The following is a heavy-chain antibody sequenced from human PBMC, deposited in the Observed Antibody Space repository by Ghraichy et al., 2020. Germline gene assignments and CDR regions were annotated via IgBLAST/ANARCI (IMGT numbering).Heavy chain of an antibody. Sequence: GEYLNISCAASGFTFSSYWMHWVRQGPGKGLVWVSRINSDESSTTYADSVKGRFTISRDNAKNTLYLQMNSLRVEDTAVYYCAREYSSSRYFDYWGQGILVTVSS. J-gene: IGHJ4*02. V-gene: IGHV3-74*01. CDR1: GFTFSSYW. CDR3: AREYSSSRYFDY. D-gene: IGHD6-6*01. CDR2: INSDESST.